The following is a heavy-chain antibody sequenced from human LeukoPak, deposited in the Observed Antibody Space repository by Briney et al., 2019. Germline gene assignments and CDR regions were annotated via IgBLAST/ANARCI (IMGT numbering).Heavy chain of an antibody. J-gene: IGHJ4*02. D-gene: IGHD3-10*01. V-gene: IGHV3-33*06. Sequence: PGGSLRLSCAASGFIFSSYGMHWVRQAPGKGLEWVAVIWYDGSNKYYADSVKGRFTTSRDNSKNTLYLQMNSLRAEDTAVYYCAKDDGSGVDYWGQGTLVTVSS. CDR2: IWYDGSNK. CDR3: AKDDGSGVDY. CDR1: GFIFSSYG.